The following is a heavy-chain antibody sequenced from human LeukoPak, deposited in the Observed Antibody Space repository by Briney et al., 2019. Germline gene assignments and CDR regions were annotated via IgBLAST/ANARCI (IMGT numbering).Heavy chain of an antibody. V-gene: IGHV4-59*08. CDR3: ARGRDSRGYQFMGFDS. CDR1: GGSISSYY. CDR2: IYYSGST. D-gene: IGHD3-22*01. Sequence: SSETLSLTCTVSGGSISSYYWSWIRQPPGKGLEWIGYIYYSGSTNYNPSLKSRVSISIDVSKNQFSLRLTSVTAADTAVYYCARGRDSRGYQFMGFDSWGQGTLVTVSS. J-gene: IGHJ4*02.